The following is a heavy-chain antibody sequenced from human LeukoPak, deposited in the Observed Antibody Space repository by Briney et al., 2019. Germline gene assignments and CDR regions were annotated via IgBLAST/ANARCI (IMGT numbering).Heavy chain of an antibody. D-gene: IGHD6-25*01. CDR2: IHDDGRT. CDR1: GGNMSDSIT. Sequence: SETLSLTCSVSGGNMSDSITWGWVRQPPGKGLEWLANIHDDGRTAPNPSLRSRLTISQDRSKNQFSLKVSSVTAADTAFYYCAKVLTAAGLDLWGQGILVTVSS. CDR3: AKVLTAAGLDL. V-gene: IGHV4/OR15-8*01. J-gene: IGHJ5*02.